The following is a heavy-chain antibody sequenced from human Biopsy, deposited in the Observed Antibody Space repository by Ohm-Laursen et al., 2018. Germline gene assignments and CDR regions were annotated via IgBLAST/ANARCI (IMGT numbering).Heavy chain of an antibody. V-gene: IGHV4-4*08. D-gene: IGHD3-22*01. CDR1: GGSLNNHY. CDR2: IYSSGRT. J-gene: IGHJ4*02. Sequence: TLSLTWSVSGGSLNNHYWSWIRQSPGKGLEWLAYIYSSGRTNYNPPLKSRIIVSVDTSKHQLSLKVTSVTATDTAMYYCARHDRSGYWGLDYWGQGALVTVSA. CDR3: ARHDRSGYWGLDY.